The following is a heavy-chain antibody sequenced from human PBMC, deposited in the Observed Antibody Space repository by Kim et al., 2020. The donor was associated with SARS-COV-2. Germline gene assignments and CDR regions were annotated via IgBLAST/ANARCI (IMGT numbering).Heavy chain of an antibody. CDR2: FYHRGTT. CDR3: ARVIAVAGIPDY. Sequence: SETLSLTCTVSGDSINSGLYYWAWIRPPPGKGLDWIGFFYHRGTTYYNPSLKSRVTISIDTSKNQFSLNLSSVTAADTAVYYCARVIAVAGIPDYWGQGTLVTVSS. J-gene: IGHJ4*02. CDR1: GDSINSGLYY. V-gene: IGHV4-39*01. D-gene: IGHD6-19*01.